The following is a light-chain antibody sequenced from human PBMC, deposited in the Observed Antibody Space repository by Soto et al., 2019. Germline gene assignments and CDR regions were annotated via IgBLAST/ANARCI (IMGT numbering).Light chain of an antibody. J-gene: IGKJ1*01. Sequence: IVLTQSPGTLSLSPGERATLSCRGSQSVSSSYLAWYRQTPGQAPRLLIYGASSRATGIPDRVSGSGSGTDFTLTISRLEPEDFAVYYCQQYGSSRWTFGQGTKVEI. CDR1: QSVSSSY. V-gene: IGKV3-20*01. CDR3: QQYGSSRWT. CDR2: GAS.